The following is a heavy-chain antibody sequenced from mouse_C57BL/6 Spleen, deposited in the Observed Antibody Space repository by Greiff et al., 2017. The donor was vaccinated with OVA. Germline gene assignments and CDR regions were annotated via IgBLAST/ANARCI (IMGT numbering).Heavy chain of an antibody. V-gene: IGHV1-42*01. Sequence: VQLQQSGPELVKPGASVKISCKASGYSFTGYYMNWVKQSPEKSLEWIGEINPSTGGTTYNQKFKAKATLTVDKSSSTAYMQLKSLTSEDSAVYYCARRYDGYYVDYWGQGTTLTVSS. D-gene: IGHD2-3*01. CDR2: INPSTGGT. J-gene: IGHJ2*01. CDR1: GYSFTGYY. CDR3: ARRYDGYYVDY.